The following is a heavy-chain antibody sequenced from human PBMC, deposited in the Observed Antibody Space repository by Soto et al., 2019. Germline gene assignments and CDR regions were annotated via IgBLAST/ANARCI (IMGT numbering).Heavy chain of an antibody. Sequence: PGGSLRLSCSASVFTCRSFTMNWFRQAPGKGLEWVSTISSNSAYIYYTDALRGRFTISRDNAKNSLHLQMNSLRAEDTAVYYCTRDASRDSSARGWFDPWGPGTPVTVSS. J-gene: IGHJ5*02. CDR2: ISSNSAYI. CDR3: TRDASRDSSARGWFDP. V-gene: IGHV3-21*01. CDR1: VFTCRSFT. D-gene: IGHD6-13*01.